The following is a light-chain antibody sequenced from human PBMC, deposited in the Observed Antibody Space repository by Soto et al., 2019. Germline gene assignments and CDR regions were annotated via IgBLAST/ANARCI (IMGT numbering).Light chain of an antibody. J-gene: IGKJ4*01. V-gene: IGKV1-6*01. CDR1: QAIGND. Sequence: AIQMTQSPSSLSASVGDRVTITCRASQAIGNDLAWYQQRPGKAPKLLIYAASSLQSGVPSRFSGGGSGTDFTLTISNQQPGDFATYYCLQDYNFPLSFGGGTKVEIK. CDR3: LQDYNFPLS. CDR2: AAS.